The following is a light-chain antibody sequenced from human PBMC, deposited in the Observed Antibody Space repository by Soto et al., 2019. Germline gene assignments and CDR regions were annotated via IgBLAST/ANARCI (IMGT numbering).Light chain of an antibody. Sequence: QPVLTQSPSASAYLGASVKLTCNLSSGHSSYAIAWHQQQPEKGPRYLMKLNSDGSHSKGDGIPDRFSGSSSGAERYLTISSLQSEDEADYYCQTWGTGPWVFGGGTKLTVL. V-gene: IGLV4-69*01. CDR3: QTWGTGPWV. CDR2: LNSDGSH. J-gene: IGLJ2*01. CDR1: SGHSSYA.